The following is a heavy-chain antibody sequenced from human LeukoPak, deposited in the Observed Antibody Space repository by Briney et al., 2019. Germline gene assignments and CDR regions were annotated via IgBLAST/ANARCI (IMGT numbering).Heavy chain of an antibody. J-gene: IGHJ4*02. D-gene: IGHD3-10*01. CDR1: GFSFTNYG. V-gene: IGHV3-30*02. CDR2: VRSDGTSE. Sequence: GGSLRLSCLASGFSFTNYGMHWVRQAPGKGLEWVAFVRSDGTSENYADSVKGRFTISRDNSKNTLYLQMNSLRAEDTAVYYCAKGLVLWFGEFRDPGESLDYWGQGTLVTVSS. CDR3: AKGLVLWFGEFRDPGESLDY.